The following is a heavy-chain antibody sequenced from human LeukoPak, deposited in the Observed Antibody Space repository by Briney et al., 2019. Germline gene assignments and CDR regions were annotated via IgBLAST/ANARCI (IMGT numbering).Heavy chain of an antibody. CDR2: TTHSGST. CDR3: AGHRDARWFDP. J-gene: IGHJ5*02. CDR1: VESFSGYY. D-gene: IGHD2-2*01. Sequence: SETLSLTCAVYVESFSGYYWSWIRQPPGKGLEWIGETTHSGSTNYNPSLMSRVTISVDTSKNQFSLKMTSVTAADTAVYYCAGHRDARWFDPWGQGTLVTVSS. V-gene: IGHV4-34*01.